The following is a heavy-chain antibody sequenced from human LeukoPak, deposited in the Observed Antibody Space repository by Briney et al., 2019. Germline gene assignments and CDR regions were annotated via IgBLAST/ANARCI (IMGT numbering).Heavy chain of an antibody. D-gene: IGHD1-14*01. V-gene: IGHV3-33*01. CDR3: VTTSVSPGY. CDR2: IWYDGTNK. J-gene: IGHJ4*02. CDR1: GFTFSNYG. Sequence: GGSLRLSCAASGFTFSNYGISWVRQAPGKGLEWVAVIWYDGTNKYYGDSVKGRFTISRDNSENTLYLQMNSLTVEDTAVYYCVTTSVSPGYWGQGTLVTVSS.